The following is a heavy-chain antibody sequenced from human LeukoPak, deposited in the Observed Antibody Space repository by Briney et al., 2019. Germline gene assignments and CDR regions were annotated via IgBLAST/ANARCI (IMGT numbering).Heavy chain of an antibody. CDR1: GYTFTGYY. CDR2: INPNSGGT. CDR3: ARGLLRYFDWLTPLDY. J-gene: IGHJ4*02. Sequence: ASVKVSCKASGYTFTGYYMHWVRQAPGQGLEWMGRINPNSGGTNYAQKFQGRVTMTRDTSISTACMELSRLRSDDTAVYYCARGLLRYFDWLTPLDYWGQGTLVTVSS. D-gene: IGHD3-9*01. V-gene: IGHV1-2*06.